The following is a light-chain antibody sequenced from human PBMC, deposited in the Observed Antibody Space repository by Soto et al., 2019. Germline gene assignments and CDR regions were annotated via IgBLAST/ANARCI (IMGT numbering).Light chain of an antibody. V-gene: IGKV4-1*01. Sequence: DIVMTQSPDSLAVSLGERATINCKSSQSVLSNSNNKNSIAWYQQKPGQAPRVLIYGASIRASGIPVRFSGSGSGTDFTLTIRSLEPEDFAVYYCQQRSDWLPITFGQGTRREIK. J-gene: IGKJ5*01. CDR2: GAS. CDR3: QQRSDWLPIT. CDR1: QSVLSNSNNKNS.